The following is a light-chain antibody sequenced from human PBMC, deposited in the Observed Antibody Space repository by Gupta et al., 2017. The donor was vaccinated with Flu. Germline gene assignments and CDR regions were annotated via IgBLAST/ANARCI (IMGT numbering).Light chain of an antibody. J-gene: IGLJ3*02. Sequence: QSALTQPRSVSGSPGQSVTISCTGTSSDVGGYNYVSWYHTHPGKAPKLMIYDVSKRPSGVPDRFSGSKSGNTASLTISGLQAEDEAEYYGCSYAGSYTWVFGGGTKLTVL. V-gene: IGLV2-11*01. CDR1: SSDVGGYNY. CDR3: CSYAGSYTWV. CDR2: DVS.